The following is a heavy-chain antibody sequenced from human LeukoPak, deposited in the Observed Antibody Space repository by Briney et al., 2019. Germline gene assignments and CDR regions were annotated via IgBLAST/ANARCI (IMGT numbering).Heavy chain of an antibody. CDR3: ARRGPVAGTNY. CDR1: GGSFSGYY. D-gene: IGHD6-19*01. V-gene: IGHV4-59*10. CDR2: IYTSGST. J-gene: IGHJ4*02. Sequence: SETLSLTCAVYGGSFSGYYWSWIRQPPGKGLEWIGRIYTSGSTNYNPSLKSRVTISYTSKNQFSLKLNSVTAADTAVYYCARRGPVAGTNYWGQGTLVTVSS.